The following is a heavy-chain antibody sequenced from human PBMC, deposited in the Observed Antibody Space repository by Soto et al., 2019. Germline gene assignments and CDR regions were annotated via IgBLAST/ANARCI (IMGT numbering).Heavy chain of an antibody. J-gene: IGHJ4*02. CDR1: GFTFSSYG. D-gene: IGHD6-19*01. V-gene: IGHV3-30*03. CDR2: ISYDGSNK. CDR3: ASSIQWLPSSFDF. Sequence: GGSLRLSCAASGFTFSSYGIPWFRQAPGKGLEWVAVISYDGSNKYYAESVKGRFTISRDNSKNTLYLQMNSRRAEDTAVYYCASSIQWLPSSFDFGGQGTLVTVSS.